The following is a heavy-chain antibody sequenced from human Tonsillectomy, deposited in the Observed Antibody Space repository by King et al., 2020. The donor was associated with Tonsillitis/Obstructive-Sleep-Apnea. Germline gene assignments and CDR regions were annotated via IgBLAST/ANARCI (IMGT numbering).Heavy chain of an antibody. Sequence: QLVQSGAEVKKPGASVKVSCKASGYTFTSYYMHWVRQAPGQGLEWMGIINPSGGSTSYAQKFQGRVTMTRDTSTSTVYMELSSLRSEDTAVYYCARATVGAPERQHWEYWGQGTLGTGSS. J-gene: IGHJ4*02. D-gene: IGHD1-26*01. V-gene: IGHV1-46*01. CDR3: ARATVGAPERQHWEY. CDR2: INPSGGST. CDR1: GYTFTSYY.